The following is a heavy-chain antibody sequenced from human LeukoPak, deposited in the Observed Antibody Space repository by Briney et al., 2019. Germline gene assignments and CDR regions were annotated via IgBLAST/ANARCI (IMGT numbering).Heavy chain of an antibody. CDR1: GFTFSSYS. V-gene: IGHV3-21*01. J-gene: IGHJ4*02. CDR2: ISSSSSYI. CDR3: ARVLGSSGWSDY. Sequence: PGGSLRLSCAVSGFTFSSYSMDWVRQAPGKGLEWVSSISSSSSYIYYADSVKGRFTISRDNAKNSLYLQMNSLRAEDTAVYYCARVLGSSGWSDYWGQGTLVTVSS. D-gene: IGHD6-19*01.